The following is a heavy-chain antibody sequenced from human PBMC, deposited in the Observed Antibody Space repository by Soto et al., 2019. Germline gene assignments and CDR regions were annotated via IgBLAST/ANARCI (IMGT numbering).Heavy chain of an antibody. V-gene: IGHV1-3*01. J-gene: IGHJ6*02. CDR1: GYTFTSYA. D-gene: IGHD2-15*01. CDR2: INAGNGNT. Sequence: ASVKVSCKASGYTFTSYAMHWVRQAPGQRLEWMGWINAGNGNTKYSQKFQGRVTITKDTSASTAYIELRSLRSEDTAVYYCARELGYCSGGSCYSGTLSYYYYGMDVWGQGTTVTVSS. CDR3: ARELGYCSGGSCYSGTLSYYYYGMDV.